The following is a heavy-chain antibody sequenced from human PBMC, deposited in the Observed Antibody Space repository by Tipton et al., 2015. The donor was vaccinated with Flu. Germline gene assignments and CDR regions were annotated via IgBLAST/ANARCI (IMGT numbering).Heavy chain of an antibody. V-gene: IGHV4-38-2*02. CDR1: GYSISSGFY. J-gene: IGHJ5*02. CDR3: ARGSPIFKSGRFDP. CDR2: IHDSGYT. Sequence: TLSLTCSVSGYSISSGFYWGWIRQPPGKGLEWIASIHDSGYTYHNPSLKSQVTIAVDTSKNQFSLKLNSGTAADTAVYYCARGSPIFKSGRFDPWGQGSLVTVSS. D-gene: IGHD3-3*01.